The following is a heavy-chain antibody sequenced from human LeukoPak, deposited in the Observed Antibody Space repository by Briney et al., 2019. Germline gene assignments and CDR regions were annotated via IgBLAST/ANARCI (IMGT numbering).Heavy chain of an antibody. D-gene: IGHD3-10*01. V-gene: IGHV3-53*01. J-gene: IGHJ4*02. CDR2: IFSSGPT. CDR1: GFNVSNNY. CDR3: AISGLGFGEFRGLDY. Sequence: GGSVRLSCAASGFNVSNNYMNWVRQAPGKGLEWVSVIFSSGPTYYADSVKGRFTISRDTSRNALYLQMNSLRAEDTAVYYCAISGLGFGEFRGLDYWGQGTLVTVSS.